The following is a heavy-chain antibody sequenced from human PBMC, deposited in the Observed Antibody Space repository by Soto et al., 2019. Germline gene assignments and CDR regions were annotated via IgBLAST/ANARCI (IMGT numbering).Heavy chain of an antibody. CDR3: ARDQSIAEAEPFDY. J-gene: IGHJ4*02. D-gene: IGHD6-13*01. CDR1: GFTFSSYA. V-gene: IGHV3-30*04. CDR2: TSYDGSNK. Sequence: QVQLVESGGGVVQPGRSLRLSCAASGFTFSSYAIHWVRQAPGKGLEWVTVTSYDGSNKYYADSVRGRFTISRDNSKNTLYLQMNSLRAEDTAVYYCARDQSIAEAEPFDYWGQGTLVTVSS.